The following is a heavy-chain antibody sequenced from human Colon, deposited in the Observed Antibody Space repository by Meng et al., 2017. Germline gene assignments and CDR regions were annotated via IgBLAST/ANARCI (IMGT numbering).Heavy chain of an antibody. Sequence: GGSLRLSCVASGFTFSSYWMSWVRQAPGKGLEWVANIKEDGSEKYYVDSVKGRFTISRDNAKNSLYLQMNSLRAEDTAVYYCARAEQWLAQNHWGQGTLVTVSS. J-gene: IGHJ5*02. CDR1: GFTFSSYW. CDR3: ARAEQWLAQNH. CDR2: IKEDGSEK. D-gene: IGHD6-19*01. V-gene: IGHV3-7*04.